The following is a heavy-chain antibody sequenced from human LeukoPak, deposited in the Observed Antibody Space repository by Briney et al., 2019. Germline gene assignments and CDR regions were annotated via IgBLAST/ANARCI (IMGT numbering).Heavy chain of an antibody. CDR1: GFTFSSYG. V-gene: IGHV3-33*01. D-gene: IGHD2-2*01. CDR2: IWYDGSNK. J-gene: IGHJ6*04. Sequence: GGSLRLSCAASGFTFSSYGMHWVRQAPGKGLEWVAVIWYDGSNKHYADSVKGRFTISRDNSKNTLYLQMNSLRAEDTAVYYCARAGYCSSTSCYGRYYYYYGMDVWGKGTTVTVSS. CDR3: ARAGYCSSTSCYGRYYYYYGMDV.